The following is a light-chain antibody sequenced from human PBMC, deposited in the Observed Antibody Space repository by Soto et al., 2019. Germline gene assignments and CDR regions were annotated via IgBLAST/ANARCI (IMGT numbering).Light chain of an antibody. CDR2: AAS. CDR1: QGINNY. CDR3: QQYNSFSWT. Sequence: DIQLTQSPSFLSASVGDRVTITCRASQGINNYLAWYQQKPGKAPKLLIYAASTLQSGVPSRFSGSGSGTEFTLTIRSLQPDDFATYYCQQYNSFSWTFGQGTKVYIK. J-gene: IGKJ1*01. V-gene: IGKV1-9*01.